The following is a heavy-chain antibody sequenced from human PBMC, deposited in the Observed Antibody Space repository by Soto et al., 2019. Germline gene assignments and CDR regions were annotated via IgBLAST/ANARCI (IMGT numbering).Heavy chain of an antibody. CDR3: ASAPYYYYDSSGYWDI. CDR1: GYTFTSYG. V-gene: IGHV1-18*01. J-gene: IGHJ3*02. Sequence: ASVKVSCKASGYTFTSYGISWVRQAPGQGLEWMGWISAYNGNTKYAQKLQGRVTMTTDTSTSTAYMELRSLRCDDTAVYYCASAPYYYYDSSGYWDIWGQGTMVTVSS. CDR2: ISAYNGNT. D-gene: IGHD3-22*01.